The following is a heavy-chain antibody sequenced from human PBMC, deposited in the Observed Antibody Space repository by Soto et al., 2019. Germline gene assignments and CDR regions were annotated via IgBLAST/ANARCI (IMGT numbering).Heavy chain of an antibody. V-gene: IGHV4-31*03. CDR1: GGSISSGGYY. D-gene: IGHD2-15*01. J-gene: IGHJ5*02. CDR3: ARERQASLYCSGGSCYSLEKYNWFDP. CDR2: IYYSGTT. Sequence: SETLSLTCTVSGGSISSGGYYWSWIRQHPGKGLEWIGYIYYSGTTYYNPSLKSRVTISVDMSKNQFSLKLSSVTAADPAVYYCARERQASLYCSGGSCYSLEKYNWFDPWGQGTLVT.